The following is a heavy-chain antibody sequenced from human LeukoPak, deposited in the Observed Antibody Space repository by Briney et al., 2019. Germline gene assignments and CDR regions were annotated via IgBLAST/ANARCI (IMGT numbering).Heavy chain of an antibody. CDR3: ARDLVGATADY. Sequence: ASVKVSCKASGYTFTRYGIRWVRQAPGQGLEWMGWISAYNGNTNYAQKLQGRVTMTTDTSTSTAYMELRSLRSDDTAVYYCARDLVGATADYWGQGTLVTVSS. J-gene: IGHJ4*02. CDR2: ISAYNGNT. D-gene: IGHD1-26*01. CDR1: GYTFTRYG. V-gene: IGHV1-18*01.